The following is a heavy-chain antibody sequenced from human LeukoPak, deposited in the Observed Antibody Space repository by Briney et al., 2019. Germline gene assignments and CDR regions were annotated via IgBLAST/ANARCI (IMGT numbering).Heavy chain of an antibody. J-gene: IGHJ4*02. CDR2: IYYSGST. D-gene: IGHD3-16*01. V-gene: IGHV4-31*03. CDR1: GGSISSGGYY. Sequence: SETLSLTCTVSGGSISSGGYYWSWIRQHPGKGLEWIGYIYYSGSTYYNPSLKSRVTISVDTSKNQFSLKLSSVTAADTAVYYCARDSARGQDYWGQGTLVTVSS. CDR3: ARDSARGQDY.